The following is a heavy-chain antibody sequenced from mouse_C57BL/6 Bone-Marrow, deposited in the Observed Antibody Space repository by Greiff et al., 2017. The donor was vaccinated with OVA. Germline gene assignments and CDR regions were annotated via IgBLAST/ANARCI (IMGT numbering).Heavy chain of an antibody. D-gene: IGHD6-2*01. Sequence: VQLQQPGPELVKPGASVTLSCKASGYTFTSYWMHWVKQRPGQGLEWIGMIHPNSGSTNYNEKFKSKATLTVDTSSSTAYMQLSSLTSEDSTVDYCAIHLWRSWFDYWGRGTGVTVTA. CDR3: AIHLWRSWFDY. CDR2: IHPNSGST. J-gene: IGHJ3*01. V-gene: IGHV1-64*01. CDR1: GYTFTSYW.